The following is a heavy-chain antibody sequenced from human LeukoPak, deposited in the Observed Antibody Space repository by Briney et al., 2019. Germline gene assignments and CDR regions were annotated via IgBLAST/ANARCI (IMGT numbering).Heavy chain of an antibody. CDR2: ITGNGATT. Sequence: GGSLRLSCAGSGFTFSSSAMSWVRQTPGKGLEWVSSITGNGATTSYSDSVKDRFTIPRDNSKNTLSLQMNSLRVEDTAVYYCAKERRRVDTEMVRSYYFENWGQGTLVTVSS. V-gene: IGHV3-23*01. CDR1: GFTFSSSA. J-gene: IGHJ4*02. CDR3: AKERRRVDTEMVRSYYFEN. D-gene: IGHD5-18*01.